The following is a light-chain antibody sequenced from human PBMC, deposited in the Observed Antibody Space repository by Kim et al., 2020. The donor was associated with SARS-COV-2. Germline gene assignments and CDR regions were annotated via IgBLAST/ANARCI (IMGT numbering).Light chain of an antibody. Sequence: GKTVTISCTRSSGSIASNHVQWYQQRPGSSPTTVIYEDNQRPSGVPDRFSGSIDSSSNAASLTISGLKTEDEADYYCQSYDSSNQVFGGGTQLTVL. J-gene: IGLJ3*02. CDR1: SGSIASNH. CDR2: EDN. CDR3: QSYDSSNQV. V-gene: IGLV6-57*01.